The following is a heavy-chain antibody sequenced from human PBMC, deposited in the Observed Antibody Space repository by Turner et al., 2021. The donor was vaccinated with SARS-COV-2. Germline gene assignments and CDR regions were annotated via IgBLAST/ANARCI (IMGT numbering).Heavy chain of an antibody. Sequence: QVQLVQSGAEVKKPGSSVRVSCKASGGTFSNYAISCVRQAPGQGLEWMGGIIPIFGTANFAQKFQGRVTITADEPTITADESTSTAYMELSSLRSEDTAVYYCARLGDYVWGSYASGYYYGIDVWGQGTTVTVSS. D-gene: IGHD3-16*01. J-gene: IGHJ6*02. CDR1: GGTFSNYA. CDR2: IIPIFGTA. V-gene: IGHV1-69*01. CDR3: ARLGDYVWGSYASGYYYGIDV.